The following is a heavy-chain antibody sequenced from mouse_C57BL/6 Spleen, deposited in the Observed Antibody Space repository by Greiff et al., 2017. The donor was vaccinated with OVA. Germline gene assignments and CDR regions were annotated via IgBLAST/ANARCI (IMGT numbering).Heavy chain of an antibody. CDR2: IDPSDSYT. CDR1: GYTFTSYW. V-gene: IGHV1-69*01. D-gene: IGHD1-1*01. Sequence: QVQLQQPGAELVMPGASVKLSCKASGYTFTSYWMHWVKQRPGQGLEWIGEIDPSDSYTNYNQKFKGKSTLTVDKSSSTAYMQLSSLTSADSAVYYCARRDYGSSPAFDVWGTGTTVTVSS. J-gene: IGHJ1*03. CDR3: ARRDYGSSPAFDV.